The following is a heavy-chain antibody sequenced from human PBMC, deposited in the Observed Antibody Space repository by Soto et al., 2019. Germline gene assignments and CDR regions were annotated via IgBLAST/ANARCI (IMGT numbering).Heavy chain of an antibody. V-gene: IGHV4-39*01. D-gene: IGHD1-20*01. Sequence: SETLSLTCAVSGASISGSYYYWAWLGQSPGKGPEWIGSVFYTGFTSYNPSLESRVSVSVDTSKSQFSLKLSAVTAADTAVYYCATSQKGYNWNYFDHWGQGALVTV. J-gene: IGHJ4*02. CDR1: GASISGSYYY. CDR3: ATSQKGYNWNYFDH. CDR2: VFYTGFT.